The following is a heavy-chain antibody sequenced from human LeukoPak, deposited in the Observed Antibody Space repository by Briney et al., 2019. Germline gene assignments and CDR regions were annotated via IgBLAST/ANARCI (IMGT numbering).Heavy chain of an antibody. CDR2: IYTSGST. J-gene: IGHJ4*02. CDR1: GGSISSYY. D-gene: IGHD2-2*01. CDR3: ARTGGYCSSTSCRGGFDY. V-gene: IGHV4-4*07. Sequence: PSETLSPTCTVSGGSISSYYWSWIRQPAGKGLEWIGRIYTSGSTNYNPSLKSRVTMSVDTSKNQFSLKLSSVTAADTAVYYCARTGGYCSSTSCRGGFDYWGQGTLVTVSS.